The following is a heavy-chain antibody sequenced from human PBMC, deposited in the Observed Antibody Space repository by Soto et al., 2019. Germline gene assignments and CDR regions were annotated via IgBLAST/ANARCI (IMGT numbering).Heavy chain of an antibody. CDR3: AKSYYDFWSAPLGY. CDR2: ISGSGGST. J-gene: IGHJ4*02. D-gene: IGHD3-3*01. Sequence: EVQLLESGGGLVQPGGSLRLSCAASGFTFSSYAMSWVRQAPGKGLEWVSAISGSGGSTYYADSVKGRFTISRDNSKNTLYLQTNSLRAEDTALYYCAKSYYDFWSAPLGYWGQGTLVTVSS. CDR1: GFTFSSYA. V-gene: IGHV3-23*01.